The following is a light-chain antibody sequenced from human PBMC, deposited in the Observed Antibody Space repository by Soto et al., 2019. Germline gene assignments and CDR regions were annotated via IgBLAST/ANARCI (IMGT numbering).Light chain of an antibody. V-gene: IGKV3-20*01. J-gene: IGKJ1*01. CDR3: QEYGSSPWT. CDR2: GAF. CDR1: QSVSSSY. Sequence: ELVLTQSPGTLSLSPGERATLSCRASQSVSSSYLAWYQQKPGQAPRLLIYGAFRRATGIPDTFSGSRSEKYFTLTISCLEPRDFGVDYCQEYGSSPWTFGQGTKVEIK.